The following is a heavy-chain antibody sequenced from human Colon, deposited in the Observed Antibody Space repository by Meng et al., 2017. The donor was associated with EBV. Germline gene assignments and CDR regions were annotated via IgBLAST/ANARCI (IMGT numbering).Heavy chain of an antibody. D-gene: IGHD4-17*01. CDR3: TTLYGDSIS. Sequence: QVQLQESGPGLVKPSQXLSLTCTVSGGSISSGDYYWSWIRQAPGKGLEWIGEIYHSGRTNYNPSVKSRVSMSVDKSQNHFSLRLSSVTAADTAVYYCTTLYGDSISWGQGTLVTVSS. J-gene: IGHJ4*02. CDR2: IYHSGRT. CDR1: GGSISSGDYY. V-gene: IGHV4-30-4*03.